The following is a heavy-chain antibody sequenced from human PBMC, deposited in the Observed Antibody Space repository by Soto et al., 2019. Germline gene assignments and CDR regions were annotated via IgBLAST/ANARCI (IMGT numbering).Heavy chain of an antibody. J-gene: IGHJ3*02. CDR3: AEGHGVTMVRGVTGAFDI. CDR2: IIPIFGTA. CDR1: GGTFSSYA. V-gene: IGHV1-69*01. Sequence: QVQLVQSGAEVKKPGSSVKVSCKASGGTFSSYAISWVRQAPGQGLEWMGGIIPIFGTANYAQKFQGRVTITADESTSTAYMELNSLRSEDTAVYYCAEGHGVTMVRGVTGAFDIWGQGTMVTVSS. D-gene: IGHD3-10*01.